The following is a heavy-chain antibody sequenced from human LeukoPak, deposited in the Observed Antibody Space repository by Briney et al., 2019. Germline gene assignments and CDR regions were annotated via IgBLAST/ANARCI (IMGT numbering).Heavy chain of an antibody. D-gene: IGHD3-10*02. J-gene: IGHJ5*02. CDR1: GFTFSSYA. CDR2: ISSSTNRT. CDR3: AGSLWTVVRGESP. Sequence: GGSLRLSCAASGFTFSSYAMSWVRQAPGKGLEWVSYISSSTNRTHYADSVKGRFTISRDNAKNSLYLQMNSLRVDDTAVYYCAGSLWTVVRGESPWGQGTLVTVSS. V-gene: IGHV3-48*01.